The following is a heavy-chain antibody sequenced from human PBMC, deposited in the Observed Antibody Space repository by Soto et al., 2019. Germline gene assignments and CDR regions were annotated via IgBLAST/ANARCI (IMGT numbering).Heavy chain of an antibody. J-gene: IGHJ1*01. V-gene: IGHV1-24*01. CDR3: ATGIVVVVAATQVAAEYFQH. CDR1: GYTLTELS. CDR2: FDPEDGET. Sequence: ASVKVSCKGSGYTLTELSMHWVRQAPGKGLEWMGGFDPEDGETIYAQKFQGRVTMTEDTSTDTAYMELSSLRSEDTAVYYCATGIVVVVAATQVAAEYFQHWGQGTLVTVSS. D-gene: IGHD2-15*01.